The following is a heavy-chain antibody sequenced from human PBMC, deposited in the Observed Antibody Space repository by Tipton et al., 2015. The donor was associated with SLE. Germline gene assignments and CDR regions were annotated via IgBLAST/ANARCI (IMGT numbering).Heavy chain of an antibody. CDR1: GGSISSYY. Sequence: TLSLTCTVSGGSISSYYWSWIRQPPGKGLEWIGYIYYSGSTNYNPSLKSRVTMTVDTSKNQFSLKLSSVTATDTAVYYCARMNSAFDIWGQGTMVTVSS. V-gene: IGHV4-59*08. CDR3: ARMNSAFDI. J-gene: IGHJ3*02. CDR2: IYYSGST.